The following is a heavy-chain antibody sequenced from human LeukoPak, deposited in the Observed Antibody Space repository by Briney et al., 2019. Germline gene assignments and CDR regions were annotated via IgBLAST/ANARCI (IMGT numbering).Heavy chain of an antibody. V-gene: IGHV4-59*11. CDR2: IYYSGST. Sequence: PSETLSLTCTVSGGXISSHYCSWIRQPPGKGLEWIGYIYYSGSTNYNPSLKSRVTISVDTSKNQLSLRLSSVTAADTAVYYCASHGSRRDFDYWGQGTLVTVSS. CDR1: GGXISSHY. D-gene: IGHD3-10*01. CDR3: ASHGSRRDFDY. J-gene: IGHJ4*02.